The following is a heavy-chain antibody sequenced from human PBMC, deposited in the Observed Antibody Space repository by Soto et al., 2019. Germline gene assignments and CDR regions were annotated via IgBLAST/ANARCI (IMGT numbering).Heavy chain of an antibody. CDR1: GGSINMYY. Sequence: QAQLQESGPGLVKPSETLSLTCTVSGGSINMYYWSWIRQSPGKGLEWIGYIYHTGSNNYYPSLKRRVTILVDTSNNQCSRDLNSVTAADTAVYYGARGGRGNTYGREDLDHWGQGTMVTVSS. CDR3: ARGGRGNTYGREDLDH. D-gene: IGHD5-18*01. V-gene: IGHV4-59*01. J-gene: IGHJ3*01. CDR2: IYHTGSN.